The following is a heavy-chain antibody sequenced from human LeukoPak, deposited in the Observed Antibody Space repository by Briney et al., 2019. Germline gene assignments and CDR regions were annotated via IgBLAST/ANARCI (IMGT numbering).Heavy chain of an antibody. J-gene: IGHJ4*02. D-gene: IGHD3-16*01. CDR1: GFTFSSYA. Sequence: PGGSLRVSCAASGFTFSSYAMNWVRQAPGKGLEWASAISSSGGSTFYADSVKGRFTISRDNSKNTLFLQMNSLRAGDTAVYYCAKVGAELGGNYFDYWGQGALVTVSS. CDR3: AKVGAELGGNYFDY. CDR2: ISSSGGST. V-gene: IGHV3-23*01.